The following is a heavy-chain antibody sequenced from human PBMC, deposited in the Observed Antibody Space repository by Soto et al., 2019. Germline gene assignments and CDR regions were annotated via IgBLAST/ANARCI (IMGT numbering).Heavy chain of an antibody. CDR1: GDSINNADYY. Sequence: SETLSLTCTVSGDSINNADYYWSWIRQPPGKGLEWIGYISNSGSTFHNPSLRGRLSMSIDTSKNQFSLRLTSVTAADTAVYYCARYKVGGSGSYYNAWFNPWGQGTLVTVSS. D-gene: IGHD3-10*01. V-gene: IGHV4-30-4*01. CDR2: ISNSGST. J-gene: IGHJ5*02. CDR3: ARYKVGGSGSYYNAWFNP.